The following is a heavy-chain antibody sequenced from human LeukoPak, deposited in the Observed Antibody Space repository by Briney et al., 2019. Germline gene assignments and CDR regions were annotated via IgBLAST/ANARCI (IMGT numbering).Heavy chain of an antibody. Sequence: ASVKVSCKASGYTFTSYGISWVRQAPGQGLEWMGGIIPIFGTANYAQKFQGRVTITADESTSTAYMELSSLRSEDTAEYYFARDRYSNYDSGYWGQGTLVTVSS. CDR3: ARDRYSNYDSGY. CDR1: GYTFTSYG. V-gene: IGHV1-69*13. D-gene: IGHD4-11*01. J-gene: IGHJ4*02. CDR2: IIPIFGTA.